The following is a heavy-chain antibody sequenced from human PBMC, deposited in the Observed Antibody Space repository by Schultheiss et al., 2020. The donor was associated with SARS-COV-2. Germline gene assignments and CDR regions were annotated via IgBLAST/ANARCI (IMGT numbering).Heavy chain of an antibody. CDR3: ARAAAGTPDAFDI. CDR2: INHSGST. CDR1: GFTVSSNY. J-gene: IGHJ3*02. Sequence: GSLRLSCAASGFTVSSNYMSWIRQPPGKGLEWIGEINHSGSTNYNPSLKSRVTISVDTSKNQFSLKLSSVTAADTAVYYCARAAAGTPDAFDIWGQGTMVTVSS. V-gene: IGHV4-34*01. D-gene: IGHD6-13*01.